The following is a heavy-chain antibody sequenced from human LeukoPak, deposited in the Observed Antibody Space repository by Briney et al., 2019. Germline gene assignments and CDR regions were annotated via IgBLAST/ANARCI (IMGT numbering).Heavy chain of an antibody. CDR2: INPNSGGT. V-gene: IGHV1-2*02. CDR3: AREVYSYGWNWFDP. J-gene: IGHJ5*02. CDR1: GYTFTGYY. Sequence: ASVKVSCKASGYTFTGYYMHWVRQAPGQGLEWMGWINPNSGGTNYAQKFQGRVTMTRDTSISTAYMELSRLRSDDTAVYYCAREVYSYGWNWFDPGGQGTLVTVSS. D-gene: IGHD5-18*01.